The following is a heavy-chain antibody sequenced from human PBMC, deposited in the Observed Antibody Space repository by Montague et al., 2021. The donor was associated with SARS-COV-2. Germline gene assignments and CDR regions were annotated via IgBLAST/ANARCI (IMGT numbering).Heavy chain of an antibody. Sequence: SETLSLTCTVSGVVELRRRSEEHTSELQSHHDLVCRLLLEKKKSTYYNPSLKSRVTISVDTSKNHFSLKLSSVTAADTAVYYCSIRGRTRLPVATTIGGVGIGGKWTM. V-gene: IGHV4-39*02. CDR3: SIRGRTRLPVATTIGGVGI. J-gene: IGHJ3*01. CDR2: LEKKKST. CDR1: GVVELRRRSE. D-gene: IGHD1-26*01.